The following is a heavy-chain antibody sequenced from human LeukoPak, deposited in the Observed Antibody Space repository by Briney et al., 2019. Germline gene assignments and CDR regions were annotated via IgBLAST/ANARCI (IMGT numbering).Heavy chain of an antibody. CDR2: IYYSGST. CDR1: GGSISSSSYY. V-gene: IGHV4-39*01. J-gene: IGHJ4*02. Sequence: SETLSLTCTVSGGSISSSSYYWGWIRQTPGKGLEWIGSIYYSGSTYYNPSLKSRVTISVDTSKNQFSLKLSSVTAADTAVYYCARQLEYSSGWFDYWGQGTLVTVSS. CDR3: ARQLEYSSGWFDY. D-gene: IGHD6-19*01.